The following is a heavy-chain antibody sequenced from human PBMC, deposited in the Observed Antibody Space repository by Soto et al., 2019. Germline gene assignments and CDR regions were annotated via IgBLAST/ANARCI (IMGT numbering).Heavy chain of an antibody. CDR2: IVVGSGNT. Sequence: SVKISCKASGFTFTSSAVQWVRQARGQRLEWIGWIVVGSGNTNYAQKFQERVTITRDMSTSTAYMELSSLRSEDTAVYYCAAAPIVGATRPLTFDYWGQGTLVTVSS. V-gene: IGHV1-58*01. CDR1: GFTFTSSA. D-gene: IGHD1-26*01. CDR3: AAAPIVGATRPLTFDY. J-gene: IGHJ4*02.